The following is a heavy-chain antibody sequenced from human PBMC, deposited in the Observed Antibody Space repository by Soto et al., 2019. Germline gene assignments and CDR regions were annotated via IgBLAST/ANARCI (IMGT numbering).Heavy chain of an antibody. CDR3: STGLLFSGSPYVGAVH. V-gene: IGHV3-33*03. CDR2: IWYDGGKK. D-gene: IGHD1-26*01. J-gene: IGHJ4*02. CDR1: GFTFSSFA. Sequence: ESGGGVVHPGKSLRLSCAASGFTFSSFAMHWVRQAPGKGLEWVAIIWYDGGKKSYADSVQGRFTVSRDISRNTLYLHMDSLTAEETRVYYCSTGLLFSGSPYVGAVHWGQGTLGTVAS.